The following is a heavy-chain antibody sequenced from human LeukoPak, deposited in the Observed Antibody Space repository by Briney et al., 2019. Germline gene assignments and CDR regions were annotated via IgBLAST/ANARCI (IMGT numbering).Heavy chain of an antibody. V-gene: IGHV1-69*05. CDR3: ASGSYRTYLGN. Sequence: GASVKVSCKASGGTFSSYAISWVRQAPGQGLEWVGRIIPIFGTANYAQKFQGRVTITTDESTSTAYMELSSLRSEDTAVYYCASGSYRTYLGNWGQGTLLTVSS. J-gene: IGHJ4*02. CDR1: GGTFSSYA. D-gene: IGHD1-26*01. CDR2: IIPIFGTA.